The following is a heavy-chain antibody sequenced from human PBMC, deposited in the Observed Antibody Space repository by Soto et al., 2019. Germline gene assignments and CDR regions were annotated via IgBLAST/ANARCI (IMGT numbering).Heavy chain of an antibody. CDR1: GYTFTSYD. J-gene: IGHJ6*02. V-gene: IGHV1-8*01. CDR2: MNPNSGNT. D-gene: IGHD2-2*01. CDR3: ARGQLAALVKYYYYGMDV. Sequence: GASVKVSCKASGYTFTSYDINWVRQATGQGLEWMGWMNPNSGNTGYAQKFQGRVTMTRNTSISAAYMELSSLRSEDTAVYYCARGQLAALVKYYYYGMDVWGQGTTVTVSS.